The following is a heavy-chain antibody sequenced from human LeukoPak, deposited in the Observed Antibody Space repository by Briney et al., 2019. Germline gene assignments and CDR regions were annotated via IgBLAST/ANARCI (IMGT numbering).Heavy chain of an antibody. CDR3: ARDLLEPEMAA. V-gene: IGHV3-53*01. CDR2: IYSSRST. CDR1: GFTNY. J-gene: IGHJ5*02. Sequence: GGSLRLSCGASGFTNYMSWVRQAPERELEWVSVIYSSRSTYYAESVRGRFTISRDKTKNTLFLQMNSLRVEATAVYYCARDLLEPEMAAWGLGTLVTVSS. D-gene: IGHD5-24*01.